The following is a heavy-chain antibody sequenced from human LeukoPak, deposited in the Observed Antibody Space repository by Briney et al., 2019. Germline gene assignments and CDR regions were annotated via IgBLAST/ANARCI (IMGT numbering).Heavy chain of an antibody. CDR3: ARGEYYFDY. CDR1: GFTFNNYP. CDR2: ISSSGRTI. J-gene: IGHJ4*02. Sequence: PGGSLRLSCAASGFTFNNYPMNWVRQAPGKGLECISYISSSGRTIYYADSLKGRFTVSRDNAKNSLYLRMNNLRAEDTAVYYCARGEYYFDYWGQGTLVTVSS. V-gene: IGHV3-48*03.